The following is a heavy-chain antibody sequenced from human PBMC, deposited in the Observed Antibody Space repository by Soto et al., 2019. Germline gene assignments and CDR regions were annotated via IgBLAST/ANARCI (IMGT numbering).Heavy chain of an antibody. Sequence: GESLKISCKGSGYSFTSYWIGWVRQMPGKGLEWMGIIYPGDSDTRYSPSFQGQVTISADKSISTAYLQWSSLKASDTAMYYCARRASSWHDTTGPREFDYWGQGTLVTVSS. CDR3: ARRASSWHDTTGPREFDY. CDR2: IYPGDSDT. J-gene: IGHJ4*02. CDR1: GYSFTSYW. V-gene: IGHV5-51*01. D-gene: IGHD6-13*01.